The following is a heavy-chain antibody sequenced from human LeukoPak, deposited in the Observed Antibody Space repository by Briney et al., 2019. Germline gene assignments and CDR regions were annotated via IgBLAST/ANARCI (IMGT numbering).Heavy chain of an antibody. CDR3: ARAGIVVVVAAQGDAFDI. J-gene: IGHJ3*02. Sequence: ASVKVSCKASGYTFTSYGISWGRQAPGQGLEWMGWISAYNGNTNYAQKLQGRVIMTTDTSTSTAYMELRSLRSDDTAVYYCARAGIVVVVAAQGDAFDIWGQGTMVTVSS. CDR2: ISAYNGNT. V-gene: IGHV1-18*01. D-gene: IGHD2-15*01. CDR1: GYTFTSYG.